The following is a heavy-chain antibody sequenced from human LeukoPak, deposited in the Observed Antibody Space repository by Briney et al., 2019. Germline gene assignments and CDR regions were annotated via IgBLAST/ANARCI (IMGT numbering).Heavy chain of an antibody. CDR3: AKLSLPYYYDSTGGY. J-gene: IGHJ4*02. CDR2: ISGSGGST. D-gene: IGHD3-22*01. Sequence: PGGSLRLSCAASGFTFSSFEMNWVRQAPGKGLEWVSAISGSGGSTYYADSVKGRFTISRDNSKNTLYLQMNSLRAEDTAVYYCAKLSLPYYYDSTGGYWGQGTLVTVSS. V-gene: IGHV3-23*01. CDR1: GFTFSSFE.